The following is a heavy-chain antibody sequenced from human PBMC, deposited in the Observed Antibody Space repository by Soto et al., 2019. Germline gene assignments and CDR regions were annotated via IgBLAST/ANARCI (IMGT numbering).Heavy chain of an antibody. V-gene: IGHV4-59*01. CDR1: GDSMTGAN. Sequence: SETLSLTCSVSGDSMTGANWGWFRQSPEKGLEWIGYIDYSGSTNYNPSLRSRIAITIDTSSNQFSLNLASVTAADAAVYYCTRARYGDHFDSWGQGTLLTVSS. CDR2: IDYSGST. D-gene: IGHD4-17*01. CDR3: TRARYGDHFDS. J-gene: IGHJ4*02.